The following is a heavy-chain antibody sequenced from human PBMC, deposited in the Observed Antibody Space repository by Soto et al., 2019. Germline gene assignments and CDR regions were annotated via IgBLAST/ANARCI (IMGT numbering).Heavy chain of an antibody. CDR3: ARTTAVPNTLRSRYFFDY. D-gene: IGHD4-17*01. CDR2: FYYSGTT. J-gene: IGHJ4*02. V-gene: IGHV4-61*01. Sequence: PSETLSLTCSVSGGSVSNKTYYWSWIRQPPGKRLEWIGYFYYSGTTNYNPSLKSRVTISVDLSKNQLSLRLSSVTTADTALYYCARTTAVPNTLRSRYFFDYWGQGTLVTVSS. CDR1: GGSVSNKTYY.